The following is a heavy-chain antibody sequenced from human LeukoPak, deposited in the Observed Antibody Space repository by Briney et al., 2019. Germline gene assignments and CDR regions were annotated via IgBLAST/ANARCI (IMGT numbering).Heavy chain of an antibody. CDR1: GFTFNSYA. D-gene: IGHD6-19*01. Sequence: PGGSLRLSCAASGFTFNSYAMYWVRQAPGKGLEWVSGIFGSGCSARYADSVKGRFTISRDNSKTTVYLQMDSLRVEDTAVYYCGKTTTGYSSGRYPGWPVDYWGQGTLVTVSS. CDR2: IFGSGCSA. J-gene: IGHJ4*02. V-gene: IGHV3-23*01. CDR3: GKTTTGYSSGRYPGWPVDY.